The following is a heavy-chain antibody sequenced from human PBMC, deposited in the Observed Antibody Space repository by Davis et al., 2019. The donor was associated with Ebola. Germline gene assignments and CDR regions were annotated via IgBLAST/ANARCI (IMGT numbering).Heavy chain of an antibody. CDR2: ISGYNGNT. Sequence: AASVKVSCKASCYTFSNYGINWVRQAPGQGLEWMGWISGYNGNTNYAQKLQGRVTMTTDTSTGTAYMELRSLRSDDTAVYYFARSGRVVVTAMADYWGQGTLVTVSS. CDR1: CYTFSNYG. J-gene: IGHJ4*02. D-gene: IGHD2-21*02. V-gene: IGHV1-18*01. CDR3: ARSGRVVVTAMADY.